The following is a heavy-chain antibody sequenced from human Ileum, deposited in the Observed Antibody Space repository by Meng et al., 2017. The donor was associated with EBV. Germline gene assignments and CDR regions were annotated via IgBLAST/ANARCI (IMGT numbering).Heavy chain of an antibody. CDR2: INPSEGT. J-gene: IGHJ4*02. CDR3: ARRGSYGGGCDY. V-gene: IGHV4-34*01. Sequence: QVQVHEGGRGLLKPSETLSLTCVVYGGSYTDYYWTWIRQPPGKGLEWIGEINPSEGTNYNPSLKSRVTISVDTSKNQFSLKMNSLTAADTAIYYCARRGSYGGGCDYWGQGTLVTVSS. D-gene: IGHD1-26*01. CDR1: GGSYTDYY.